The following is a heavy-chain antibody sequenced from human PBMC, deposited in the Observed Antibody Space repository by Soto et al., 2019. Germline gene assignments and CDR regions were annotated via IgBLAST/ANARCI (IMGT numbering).Heavy chain of an antibody. V-gene: IGHV1-18*01. CDR2: ISSFNGT. CDR3: ARDLRGFCTSGNCYGDFDY. Sequence: QGQLVQSGAEVKKSGAAVRVSCRASGFAFSSYGINWVRQAPGQGLEWWGWISSFNGTRYAQKFQGRVTMTTDTTTTTAYLELRGLKSDDTAVYYCARDLRGFCTSGNCYGDFDYWGQVTLITVSS. CDR1: GFAFSSYG. D-gene: IGHD2-2*01. J-gene: IGHJ4*02.